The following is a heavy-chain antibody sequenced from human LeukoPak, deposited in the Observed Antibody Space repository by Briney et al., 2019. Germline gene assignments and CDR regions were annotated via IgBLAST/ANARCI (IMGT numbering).Heavy chain of an antibody. CDR2: IGGDGERT. V-gene: IGHV3-23*01. CDR3: AKDVGVYRSSWYYLFDY. D-gene: IGHD6-13*01. CDR1: GFTFSTYA. J-gene: IGHJ4*02. Sequence: GGSLRLSCAASGFTFSTYAMSWVRQAPGKGLEWVSSIGGDGERTYYADSVKGRFTISRDNSKNTLHLQMNSLRAEDTAVYYCAKDVGVYRSSWYYLFDYWGQGSLVTVSS.